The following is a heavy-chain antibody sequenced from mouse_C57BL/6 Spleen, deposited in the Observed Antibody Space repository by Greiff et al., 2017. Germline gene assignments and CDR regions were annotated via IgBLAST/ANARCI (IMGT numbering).Heavy chain of an antibody. CDR2: INPGNGGT. V-gene: IGHV1-18*01. Sequence: EVQLQQSGPELVKPGASVKISCKASGYTFSSYCMNWVKQRPGKSLEWIGRINPGNGGTIYNEKFKGKATVTVDKSSSTAYMQLRSLTSEDTAVYDCARADNHYGDLDYWGQGTTVTVSS. D-gene: IGHD1-2*01. CDR3: ARADNHYGDLDY. CDR1: GYTFSSYC. J-gene: IGHJ2*01.